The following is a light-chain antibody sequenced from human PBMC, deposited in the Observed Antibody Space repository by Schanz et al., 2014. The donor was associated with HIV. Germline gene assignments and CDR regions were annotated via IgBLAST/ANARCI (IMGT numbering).Light chain of an antibody. V-gene: IGKV1-5*03. CDR2: KAS. CDR1: QRIDRW. CDR3: QQYHTYPLT. J-gene: IGKJ4*01. Sequence: DIQMTQSPSTLSASVGDRVTITCRASQRIDRWLAWYQQKPGRAPKLLIYKASILESGVPSRFSGSGSETDFTLTISNLQPEDFATYYCQQYHTYPLTFGGGTKVEIK.